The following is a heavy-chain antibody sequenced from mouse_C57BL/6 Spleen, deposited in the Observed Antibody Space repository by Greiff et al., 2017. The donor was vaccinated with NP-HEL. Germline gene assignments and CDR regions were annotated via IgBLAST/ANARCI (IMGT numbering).Heavy chain of an antibody. J-gene: IGHJ2*01. V-gene: IGHV6-3*01. Sequence: EVKLEESGGGLVQPGGSMKLSCVASGFTFSNYWMNWVRQSPEKGLEWVAQIRLKSDNYATHYAESVKGRFTISRDDSKSSVYLQMNNLRAEDTGIYYCTVLLWQNPPDYWGQGTTLTVSS. CDR3: TVLLWQNPPDY. D-gene: IGHD2-10*01. CDR1: GFTFSNYW. CDR2: IRLKSDNYAT.